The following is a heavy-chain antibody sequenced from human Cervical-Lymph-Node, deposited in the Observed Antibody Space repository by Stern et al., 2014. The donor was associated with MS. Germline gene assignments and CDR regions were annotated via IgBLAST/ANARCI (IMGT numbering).Heavy chain of an antibody. Sequence: VQLVQSGGGLVQHGGSLRLSCAASGFTFSSYAMSWVRQAPGKGLEWVSAMSGSGGGTYYADSVKGRFPISKDNSKNTLYLQMNSLRAEDTAVYYCAKDRAVVVAATPAYWGPGTLVTVSS. D-gene: IGHD2-15*01. CDR2: MSGSGGGT. CDR1: GFTFSSYA. V-gene: IGHV3-23*04. CDR3: AKDRAVVVAATPAY. J-gene: IGHJ4*02.